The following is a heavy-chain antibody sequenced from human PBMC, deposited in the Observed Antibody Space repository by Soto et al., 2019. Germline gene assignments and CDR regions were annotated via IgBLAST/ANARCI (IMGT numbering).Heavy chain of an antibody. CDR1: GFTFSSYA. J-gene: IGHJ4*02. CDR3: ARERMGATTDFDY. D-gene: IGHD1-26*01. CDR2: ISYDGSNK. V-gene: IGHV3-30-3*01. Sequence: LRLSCAASGFTFSSYAMHWVRQAPGKGLEWVAVISYDGSNKYYADSVKGRFTISRDNSKNTLYLQMNSLRAEDTAVYYCARERMGATTDFDYWGQGTLVTVSS.